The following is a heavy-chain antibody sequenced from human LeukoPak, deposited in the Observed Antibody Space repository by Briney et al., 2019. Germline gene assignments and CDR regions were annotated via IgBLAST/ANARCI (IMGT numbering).Heavy chain of an antibody. Sequence: GESLKISCKGSGYSFTSYWIGWVRQMPGKGLEWMGIIYPGDSDTRYSPSFQGQVTISADKSISTAYLQWSSLKASDTAMYYCARHLGCSGGSCYLSYYSDYWGQGTLVTVSS. CDR1: GYSFTSYW. CDR2: IYPGDSDT. J-gene: IGHJ4*02. CDR3: ARHLGCSGGSCYLSYYSDY. V-gene: IGHV5-51*01. D-gene: IGHD2-15*01.